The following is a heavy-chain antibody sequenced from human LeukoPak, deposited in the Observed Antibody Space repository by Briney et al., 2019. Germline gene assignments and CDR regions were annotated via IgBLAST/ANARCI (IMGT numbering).Heavy chain of an antibody. Sequence: GGSLRLSCAASGFSFSTYWMNWVRQAPGKGLEWVANIKQDGSATYYVDSVKGRFTISRDNAKNSLYLQMNSLRAEDTAVYYCARAAHPPYYDFWSGYLDYWGQGTLVTVSS. J-gene: IGHJ4*02. CDR2: IKQDGSAT. CDR3: ARAAHPPYYDFWSGYLDY. CDR1: GFSFSTYW. V-gene: IGHV3-7*01. D-gene: IGHD3-3*01.